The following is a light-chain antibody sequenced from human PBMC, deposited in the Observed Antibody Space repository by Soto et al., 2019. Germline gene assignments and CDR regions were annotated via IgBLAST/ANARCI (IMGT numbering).Light chain of an antibody. V-gene: IGLV1-51*02. CDR1: GSNIGSNY. CDR2: ENN. CDR3: AAWDSSLSAVL. Sequence: QSVLTQPPSVSAAPGQKVTISCFGSGSNIGSNYVSWYQRLPGTAPKLIIYENNKRLSGTPARFSGSRSVTSATLGITGLQPGDEADYCCAAWDSSLSAVLFGVWTQLTVL. J-gene: IGLJ3*02.